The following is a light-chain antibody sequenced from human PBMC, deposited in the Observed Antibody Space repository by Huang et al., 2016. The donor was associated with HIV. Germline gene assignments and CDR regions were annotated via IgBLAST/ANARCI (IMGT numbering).Light chain of an antibody. CDR3: QQYDNLPLT. Sequence: DIQMTQSPSSLSASIGDRLTIDCRASQDINNYLNWYHQTPGRAPEILIYDASNLEKGVSSRFNGRGSGTNFTFTITNLQPDDIGTYYCQQYDNLPLTFGGGTKVEI. J-gene: IGKJ4*01. CDR2: DAS. V-gene: IGKV1-33*01. CDR1: QDINNY.